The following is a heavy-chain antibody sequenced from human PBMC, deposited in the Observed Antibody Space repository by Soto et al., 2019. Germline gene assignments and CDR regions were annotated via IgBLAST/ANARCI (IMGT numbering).Heavy chain of an antibody. D-gene: IGHD3-16*02. CDR1: GFTFSDYY. Sequence: GGSLRLSCAASGFTFSDYYMSWIRQAPGKGLEWVSYISSSGSTIYYADSVKGRFTISRDNAKNSLYLQMNSLRAEDTAVYYCARPLDDYIWGSYRPANDYWGQGTLVTVSS. CDR3: ARPLDDYIWGSYRPANDY. CDR2: ISSSGSTI. V-gene: IGHV3-11*01. J-gene: IGHJ4*02.